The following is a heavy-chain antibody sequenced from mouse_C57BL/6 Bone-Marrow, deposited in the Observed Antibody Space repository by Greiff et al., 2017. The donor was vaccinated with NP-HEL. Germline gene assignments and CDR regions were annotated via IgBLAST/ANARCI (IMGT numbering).Heavy chain of an antibody. D-gene: IGHD2-4*01. CDR3: ARIYYDYDNYAMDY. Sequence: QVQLKQSGAELVRPGTSVKMSCKASGYTFTNYWIGWAKQRPGHGLEWIGDIYPGGGYTNYNEKFKGKATLTADKSSSTAYMQFSSLTSEDSAIYYCARIYYDYDNYAMDYWGQGTSVTVSS. CDR1: GYTFTNYW. V-gene: IGHV1-63*01. CDR2: IYPGGGYT. J-gene: IGHJ4*01.